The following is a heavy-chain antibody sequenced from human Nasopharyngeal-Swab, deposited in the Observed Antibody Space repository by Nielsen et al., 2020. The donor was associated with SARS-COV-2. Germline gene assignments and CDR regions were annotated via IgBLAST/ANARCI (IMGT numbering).Heavy chain of an antibody. CDR1: GFTSSTYS. J-gene: IGHJ6*02. D-gene: IGHD1-26*01. V-gene: IGHV3-48*02. Sequence: GGSLRLSCVASGFTSSTYSMNWVRQAPGKGLEWVSHITGNSRTTFYANSVKGRFSISRDNAKNSLYLQMNSLRDEDTAVYYCARDGRRGYDMDVWGQGTTVTVSS. CDR3: ARDGRRGYDMDV. CDR2: ITGNSRTT.